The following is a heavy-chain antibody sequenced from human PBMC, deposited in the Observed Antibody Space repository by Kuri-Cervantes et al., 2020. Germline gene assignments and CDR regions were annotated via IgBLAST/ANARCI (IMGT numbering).Heavy chain of an antibody. D-gene: IGHD2-2*01. V-gene: IGHV3-23*01. J-gene: IGHJ6*02. CDR1: EFTVRSNF. CDR3: AKDINVVVPAAMPSYYYYGMDV. CDR2: IGGSGGST. Sequence: GESLKISCAASEFTVRSNFMSWVRQAPGKGLEWVSAIGGSGGSTYYADSVKGRFTISRDNSKNTLYLQMNSLRAEDTAVYYCAKDINVVVPAAMPSYYYYGMDVWGQGTTVTVSS.